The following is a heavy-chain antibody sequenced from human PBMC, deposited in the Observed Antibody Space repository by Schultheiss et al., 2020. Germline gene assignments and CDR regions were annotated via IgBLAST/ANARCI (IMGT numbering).Heavy chain of an antibody. CDR3: ARVGELRFLEWLSTWDY. CDR2: ISGSGGST. Sequence: GGSLRLSCAASGFTFSSYAMSWVRQAPGKGLEWVLAISGSGGSTYYADSVKGRFTISRDNAKNSLYLQMNSLRAEDTAVYYCARVGELRFLEWLSTWDYWGQGTLVTVSS. CDR1: GFTFSSYA. D-gene: IGHD3-3*01. V-gene: IGHV3-23*01. J-gene: IGHJ4*02.